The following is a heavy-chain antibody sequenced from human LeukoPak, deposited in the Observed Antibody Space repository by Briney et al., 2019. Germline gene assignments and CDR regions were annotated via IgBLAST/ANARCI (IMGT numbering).Heavy chain of an antibody. Sequence: ASVKVSCKTSGYTFTRNYIHWVRQAPGPGLEWMGVTDPGTGGTTYAQSFQGRVTVTRDTSTSTVYMEMTSLRSEDAAVYYCTRGPATSGTGWFDPWGQGTLVTVSS. J-gene: IGHJ5*02. CDR2: TDPGTGGT. D-gene: IGHD6-13*01. V-gene: IGHV1-46*01. CDR1: GYTFTRNY. CDR3: TRGPATSGTGWFDP.